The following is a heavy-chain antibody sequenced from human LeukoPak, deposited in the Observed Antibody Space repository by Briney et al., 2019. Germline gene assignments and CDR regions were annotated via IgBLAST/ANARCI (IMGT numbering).Heavy chain of an antibody. Sequence: PSETLSLTCSVSGGSVSNYYWSWIRQPPGKGLEWIGYVYYTGSTNYNPSLRSRVTMFEDKSKNQFSLRLYSVTVADTAVYYCARHFAYSSSSYFDYWGQGSLVTVSS. CDR2: VYYTGST. CDR1: GGSVSNYY. V-gene: IGHV4-59*08. D-gene: IGHD6-6*01. CDR3: ARHFAYSSSSYFDY. J-gene: IGHJ4*02.